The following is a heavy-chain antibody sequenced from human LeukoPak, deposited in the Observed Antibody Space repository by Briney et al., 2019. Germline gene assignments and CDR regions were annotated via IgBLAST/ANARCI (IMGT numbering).Heavy chain of an antibody. CDR2: ISGSGGST. D-gene: IGHD6-6*01. CDR3: AKDQSIAARLGNGMDV. CDR1: GFTFSSYA. V-gene: IGHV3-23*01. J-gene: IGHJ6*02. Sequence: PGGSLRLSCAASGFTFSSYAMSWVRQAPGKGLEWVSAISGSGGSTYYADSVKGRFTISRDNSKNTLYQQMNSLRAEDTAVYYCAKDQSIAARLGNGMDVWGQGTTVTVSS.